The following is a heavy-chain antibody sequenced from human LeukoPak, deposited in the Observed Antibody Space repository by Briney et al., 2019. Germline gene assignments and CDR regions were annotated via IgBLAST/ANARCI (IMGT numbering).Heavy chain of an antibody. V-gene: IGHV3-73*01. D-gene: IGHD5-18*01. J-gene: IGHJ6*03. CDR3: TRHIDVDTLSYYMDV. CDR2: IRSKANSYAT. Sequence: GGSLRLSCAASGFTFSSYWMSWVRQASGKGLEWVGRIRSKANSYATAYAASVKGRFTISRDDSKNTAYLQMNSLKTEDTAVYYCTRHIDVDTLSYYMDVWGKGTTVTVSS. CDR1: GFTFSSYW.